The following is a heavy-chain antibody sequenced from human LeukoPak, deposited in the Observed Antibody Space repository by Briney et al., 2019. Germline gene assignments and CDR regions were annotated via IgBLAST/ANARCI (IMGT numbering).Heavy chain of an antibody. CDR3: ARGRSFGGVHRPRGYWFDP. Sequence: GGSLRLSCAASGFTFDDYGMSWVRQAPGKGLEWVSGINWNGGSTGYADSVKGRFTISRDNAKNSLYLQMNSLRAEDTALYHCARGRSFGGVHRPRGYWFDPWGQGTLVTVSS. J-gene: IGHJ5*02. V-gene: IGHV3-20*01. CDR1: GFTFDDYG. D-gene: IGHD3-16*01. CDR2: INWNGGST.